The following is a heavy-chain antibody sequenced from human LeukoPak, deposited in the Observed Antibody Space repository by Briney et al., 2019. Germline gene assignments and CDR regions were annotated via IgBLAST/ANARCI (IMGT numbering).Heavy chain of an antibody. V-gene: IGHV1-46*01. J-gene: IGHJ4*02. CDR2: INPTGDKT. D-gene: IGHD3-16*02. CDR1: GYTFTDHY. CDR3: ARLIGLGEVSPYFDS. Sequence: ASVKVSCKASGYTFTDHYMHWVRQAPGQGLEWMGLINPTGDKTWYAQKFQGRVTLTRDMSTSTDYMELSSLTSEDTAVYHCARLIGLGEVSPYFDSWGQGRLVTVSS.